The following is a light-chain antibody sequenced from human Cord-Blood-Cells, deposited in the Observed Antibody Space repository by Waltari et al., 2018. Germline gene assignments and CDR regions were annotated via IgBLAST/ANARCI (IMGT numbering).Light chain of an antibody. CDR1: QSLLHSNGYNY. CDR3: MQAIQTWT. V-gene: IGKV2-28*01. J-gene: IGKJ1*01. CDR2: LGS. Sequence: DIVMTQSPLSLPVTPGEPASISCRPSQSLLHSNGYNYLDWYLQKPGQAPQLLIYLGSNRAVGVPDRCSGCGSVTDVTLKISRVEAEDVGFYYCMQAIQTWTFGQGTKVEIK.